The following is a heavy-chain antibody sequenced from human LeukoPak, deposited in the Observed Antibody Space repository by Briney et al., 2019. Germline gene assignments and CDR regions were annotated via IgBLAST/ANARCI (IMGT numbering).Heavy chain of an antibody. D-gene: IGHD3-9*01. V-gene: IGHV1-2*02. Sequence: ASVKVSCKASGYTFTGYYMHWVRQAPGQGLEWMGWINPNSGGTNYAQKFQGRVTMTRDTSISTAYMELSRLRSDDTAVYYCARYYDILTGYSLYYYYGMDVWGQGTTVTVSS. J-gene: IGHJ6*02. CDR2: INPNSGGT. CDR1: GYTFTGYY. CDR3: ARYYDILTGYSLYYYYGMDV.